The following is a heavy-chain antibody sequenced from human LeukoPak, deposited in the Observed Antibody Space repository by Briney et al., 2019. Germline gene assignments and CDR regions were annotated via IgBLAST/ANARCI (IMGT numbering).Heavy chain of an antibody. CDR3: ARDLIDILTGYLNPVYYMDV. Sequence: GGSLRLSCAASGFTLSTAWMNWVRQAPGKGLEWVSYISSSGSTIYYADSVKGRFTISRDNAKNSLYLQMNSLRAEDTAVFYCARDLIDILTGYLNPVYYMDVWGKGTTVTVSS. J-gene: IGHJ6*03. CDR2: ISSSGSTI. D-gene: IGHD3-9*01. CDR1: GFTLSTAW. V-gene: IGHV3-11*01.